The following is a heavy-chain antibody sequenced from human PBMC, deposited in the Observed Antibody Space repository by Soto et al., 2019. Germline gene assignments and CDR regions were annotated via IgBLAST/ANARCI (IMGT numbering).Heavy chain of an antibody. Sequence: LSLTCTVSGGSISSGDYYWSWIRQPPGKGLEWTGYIYYSGSTYYNPSLKSRVTISVDTSKNQFSLKLSSVTAADTAVYYCAREPMVRGVFDYWGQGTLVTVSS. CDR1: GGSISSGDYY. CDR2: IYYSGST. D-gene: IGHD3-10*01. CDR3: AREPMVRGVFDY. J-gene: IGHJ4*02. V-gene: IGHV4-30-4*01.